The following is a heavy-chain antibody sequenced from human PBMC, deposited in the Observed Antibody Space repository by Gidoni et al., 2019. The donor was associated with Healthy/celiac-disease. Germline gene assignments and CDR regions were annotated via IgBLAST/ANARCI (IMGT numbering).Heavy chain of an antibody. CDR1: GGSISSYY. J-gene: IGHJ5*02. Sequence: QVQLQESGPGLVKPSETLSLTCTVSGGSISSYYWSWIRQPPGKGLEWIGYIYYSGSTNYNPSLKSRVTISVDTSKNQFSLKLSSVTAADTAVYYCARRYDYGDYGWFDPWGQGTLVTVSS. CDR3: ARRYDYGDYGWFDP. D-gene: IGHD4-17*01. CDR2: IYYSGST. V-gene: IGHV4-59*08.